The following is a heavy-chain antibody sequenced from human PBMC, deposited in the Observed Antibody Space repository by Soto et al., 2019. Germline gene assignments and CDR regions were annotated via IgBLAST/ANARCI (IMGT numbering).Heavy chain of an antibody. CDR3: ARDGDGAAYCGGDCYASYYFDY. V-gene: IGHV3-30-3*01. CDR1: GFTFSSYA. D-gene: IGHD2-21*02. J-gene: IGHJ4*02. CDR2: ISYDGSNK. Sequence: QVQLVESGGGVVPPGRSLRLSCAASGFTFSSYAMHWVRQAPGKGLEWVAVISYDGSNKYYADSVKGRFTISRDNSKNTLYLQMNSLRAEDTAVYYCARDGDGAAYCGGDCYASYYFDYWGQGTLVTVSS.